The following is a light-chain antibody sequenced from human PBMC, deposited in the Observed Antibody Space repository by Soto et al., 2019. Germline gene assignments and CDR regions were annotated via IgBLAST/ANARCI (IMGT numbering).Light chain of an antibody. Sequence: LTQPPSLSWSPGQSITISCTGTSTDVGRYNYVSWYQQHPGKAPKLMVYDVSNRPSWVSNRFSGSKSGITASLTISGLQAEDEADYYCTSYTSDSTYVFGTGTKVTVL. J-gene: IGLJ1*01. CDR1: STDVGRYNY. CDR3: TSYTSDSTYV. V-gene: IGLV2-14*01. CDR2: DVS.